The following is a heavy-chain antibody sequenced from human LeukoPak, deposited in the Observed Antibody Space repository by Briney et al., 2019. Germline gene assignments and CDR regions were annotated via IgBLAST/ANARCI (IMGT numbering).Heavy chain of an antibody. D-gene: IGHD3-10*01. CDR2: MNPNSGNT. Sequence: ASVKVSCKASGYTFTSYDINWVRQATGQGLEWMGWMNPNSGNTGSAQKFQGRVTMTRNTSISTAYMELSSLRAEDTAVYFCARGTGERGWLFDYWGQGTLVTVS. CDR1: GYTFTSYD. CDR3: ARGTGERGWLFDY. J-gene: IGHJ4*02. V-gene: IGHV1-8*01.